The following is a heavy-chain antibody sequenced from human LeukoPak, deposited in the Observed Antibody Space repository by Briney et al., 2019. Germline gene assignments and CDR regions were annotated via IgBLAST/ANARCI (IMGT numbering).Heavy chain of an antibody. J-gene: IGHJ3*02. CDR3: ARDSGVGPCLFCSGFDI. CDR1: GFTFSSYG. V-gene: IGHV3-30*02. Sequence: PGGSLRLSCAASGFTFSSYGMHWVRQAPGKGLEWVAFIRYDGSNKYYADSVKGRFTISRDNSKNTLYLQMNSLRAEDTAVYYCARDSGVGPCLFCSGFDIWGQGTMVTVSS. CDR2: IRYDGSNK. D-gene: IGHD2-15*01.